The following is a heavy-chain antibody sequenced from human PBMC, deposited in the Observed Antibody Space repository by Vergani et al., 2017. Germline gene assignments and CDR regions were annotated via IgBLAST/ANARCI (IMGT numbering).Heavy chain of an antibody. CDR2: ISFDGTNE. Sequence: QVQLVESGGGVVQPGTSLRLSCVVSGFALNRHAMYWVRQAPGKGLEWVVGISFDGTNEYYPDLVKGRFTISRDIAKNKLYLQVRSLRLEDTGVYHCVRDRGLCAGGRCYTEAWDYWGQGTTVTVSS. D-gene: IGHD2-2*02. V-gene: IGHV3-30-3*01. CDR1: GFALNRHA. J-gene: IGHJ4*02. CDR3: VRDRGLCAGGRCYTEAWDY.